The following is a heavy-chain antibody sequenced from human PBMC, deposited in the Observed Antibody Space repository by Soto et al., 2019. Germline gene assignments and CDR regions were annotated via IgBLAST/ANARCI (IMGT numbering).Heavy chain of an antibody. Sequence: QVQLQESGPGLVKPSGTLSLTCAVSSGSISSSNWWSWVRQPPGKGLEWIGEIYHSGSTNYNPSLQSRVNISVDKSTNQFSLRLSSVTAADTAVYYCAGGITVAGPSSDGFAIWGQGTMVTVSS. CDR2: IYHSGST. CDR3: AGGITVAGPSSDGFAI. J-gene: IGHJ3*02. CDR1: SGSISSSNW. D-gene: IGHD6-19*01. V-gene: IGHV4-4*02.